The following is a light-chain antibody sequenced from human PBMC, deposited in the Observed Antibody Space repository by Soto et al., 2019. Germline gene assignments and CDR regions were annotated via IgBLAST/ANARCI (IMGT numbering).Light chain of an antibody. CDR1: QTISSW. Sequence: DIQMTQSPSTLSGSVGDRVTITCRASQTISSWLAWYQQKPGKAPKLLIYKASSLESGVPSRFSGSGSGTEFTLTISSLKPDDPATYYCKQYNSYWTLGQGTKV. V-gene: IGKV1-5*03. CDR2: KAS. J-gene: IGKJ1*01. CDR3: KQYNSYWT.